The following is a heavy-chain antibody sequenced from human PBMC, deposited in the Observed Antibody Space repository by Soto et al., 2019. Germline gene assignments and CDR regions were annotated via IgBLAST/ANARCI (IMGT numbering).Heavy chain of an antibody. V-gene: IGHV3-30*14. CDR3: ARAYLSTYDFDD. J-gene: IGHJ4*02. D-gene: IGHD3-16*01. CDR2: ISDDGSKT. CDR1: VVTFRGYA. Sequence: VGSLRLSCASSVVTFRGYAVHCVRQAPGKWLEWVTVISDDGSKTYYADSVKGRFSVSRDDSTNMVFLQMSSLRSEDTAVYHCARAYLSTYDFDDWGPGNAVSVYS.